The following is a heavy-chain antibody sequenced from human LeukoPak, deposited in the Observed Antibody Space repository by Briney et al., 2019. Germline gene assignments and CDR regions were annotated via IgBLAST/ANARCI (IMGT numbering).Heavy chain of an antibody. CDR2: IYYSGST. Sequence: SETLSLTCTVSGGSISSYYWSWIRQPPGKGLGWIGYIYYSGSTNYNPSLKSRVTISVDTSKNQFSLKLSSVTAADTAVYYCASYSRADTSFDYWGQGTLVTVSS. CDR1: GGSISSYY. CDR3: ASYSRADTSFDY. D-gene: IGHD6-25*01. V-gene: IGHV4-59*01. J-gene: IGHJ4*02.